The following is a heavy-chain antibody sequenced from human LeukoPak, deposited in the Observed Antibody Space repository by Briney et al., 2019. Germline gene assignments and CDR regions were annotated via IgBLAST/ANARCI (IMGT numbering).Heavy chain of an antibody. CDR3: ARPYSGSFSAYDY. CDR1: STSINTNSLY. CDR2: ISYSGST. D-gene: IGHD1-26*01. J-gene: IGHJ4*02. Sequence: SETLSLTCIVSSTSINTNSLYWGWIRQPPGKGLEWIGSISYSGSTSYNPSLKSRVTIFEDTSKKQLSLKLSAATAADTAVYYCARPYSGSFSAYDYWGQGILVIVSS. V-gene: IGHV4-39*01.